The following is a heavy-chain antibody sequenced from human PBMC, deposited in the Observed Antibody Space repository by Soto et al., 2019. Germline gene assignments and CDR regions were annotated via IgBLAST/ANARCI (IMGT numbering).Heavy chain of an antibody. CDR2: IIPIFGTA. Sequence: QVQLVQSGAEVKKPGSSVKVSCKASGGTFSSYAISWVRQAPGQGLEWMGGIIPIFGTANYAQKFQGRVTITADESTSTAYMXXSSLRSXDTAVXYXXXNHYSSGWYYPDYWGQGTLVTVSS. D-gene: IGHD6-19*01. V-gene: IGHV1-69*01. CDR3: XXNHYSSGWYYPDY. CDR1: GGTFSSYA. J-gene: IGHJ4*02.